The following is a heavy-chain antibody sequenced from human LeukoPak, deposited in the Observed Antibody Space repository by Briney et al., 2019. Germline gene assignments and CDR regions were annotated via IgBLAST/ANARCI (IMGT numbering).Heavy chain of an antibody. CDR2: INHSGST. D-gene: IGHD2/OR15-2a*01. J-gene: IGHJ4*02. CDR3: ARESSRIFDY. Sequence: SETLSLTCAVYGGSFSPYYWTWIRQSPGKGLEWIGEINHSGSTNYNPSLKSRVTISVDTSKNQFSLKLSSVTAADTAVYYCARESSRIFDYWGQGTLVTVSS. CDR1: GGSFSPYY. V-gene: IGHV4-34*01.